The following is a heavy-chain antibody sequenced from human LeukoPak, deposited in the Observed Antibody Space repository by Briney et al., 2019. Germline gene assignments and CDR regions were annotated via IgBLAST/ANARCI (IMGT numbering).Heavy chain of an antibody. CDR2: ISAYNGNT. V-gene: IGHV1-18*01. J-gene: IGHJ5*02. CDR1: GYTFTSYG. Sequence: ASVKVSCKASGYTFTSYGISWVRQAPGQGLEWMGWISAYNGNTNYAQKLQGRVTMTTDTSTSTAYMELRSLRSDDTAVYYCARDRGYSSSSTRFAPWGQGTLVTVSS. D-gene: IGHD6-6*01. CDR3: ARDRGYSSSSTRFAP.